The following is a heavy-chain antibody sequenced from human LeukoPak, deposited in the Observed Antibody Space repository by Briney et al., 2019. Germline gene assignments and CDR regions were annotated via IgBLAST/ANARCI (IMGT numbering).Heavy chain of an antibody. CDR3: AKDEVVVVPAYYMDV. D-gene: IGHD2-2*01. CDR2: IRYDGSNK. J-gene: IGHJ6*03. Sequence: GGSLRLSCAASGFTFSSYGMHWVRQAPGKGLEWVAFIRYDGSNKYYADSVKGRFTISRDNSKNTPYLQMNSLRAEDTAVYYCAKDEVVVVPAYYMDVWGKGTTVTVSS. V-gene: IGHV3-30*02. CDR1: GFTFSSYG.